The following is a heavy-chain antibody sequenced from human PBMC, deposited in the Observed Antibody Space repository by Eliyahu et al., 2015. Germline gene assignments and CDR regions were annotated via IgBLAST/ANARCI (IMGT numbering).Heavy chain of an antibody. Sequence: EVQLVESGGGLVQPGRSLRLSCAASGFXFDVYAMHWVRQAPGKGLEWVSGISWNSGSIGYADSVKGRFTISRDNTKNSLYLQMNSLRAEDTALYYCAKDIGELLLEFVGAFDIWGQGTMVTVSS. CDR2: ISWNSGSI. CDR1: GFXFDVYA. CDR3: AKDIGELLLEFVGAFDI. J-gene: IGHJ3*02. D-gene: IGHD1-26*01. V-gene: IGHV3-9*01.